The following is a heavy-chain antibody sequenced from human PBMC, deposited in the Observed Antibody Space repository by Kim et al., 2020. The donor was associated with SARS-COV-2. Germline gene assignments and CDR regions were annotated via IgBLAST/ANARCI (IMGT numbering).Heavy chain of an antibody. D-gene: IGHD6-19*01. Sequence: GGSLRLSCAASGFTFSSYAMSWVRQAPGKGLEWVSAISGRGGSTYYADSVKGRFTISRDNPKNTLYLQMNSLRAEDTAVYYCANGDGSGWSGYYYGMDVWGRGTTVNVSS. CDR2: ISGRGGST. J-gene: IGHJ6*02. CDR3: ANGDGSGWSGYYYGMDV. V-gene: IGHV3-23*01. CDR1: GFTFSSYA.